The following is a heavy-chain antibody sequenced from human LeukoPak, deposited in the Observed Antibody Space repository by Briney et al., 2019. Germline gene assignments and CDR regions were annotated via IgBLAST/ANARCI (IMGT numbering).Heavy chain of an antibody. V-gene: IGHV3-7*01. CDR2: IRQDGSET. Sequence: GGSPRLSCAASGFNFRRFWMSWSRQTPGKGLEWVANIRQDGSETYYVDSVRGRFTISRDNANNSLYLHMSSLRAEDSAVYYCHIPKTRGFDYWGQGTLVTVSS. CDR3: HIPKTRGFDY. D-gene: IGHD2-2*02. J-gene: IGHJ4*02. CDR1: GFNFRRFW.